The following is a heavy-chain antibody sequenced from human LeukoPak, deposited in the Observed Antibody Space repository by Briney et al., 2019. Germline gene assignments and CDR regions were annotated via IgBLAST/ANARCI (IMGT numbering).Heavy chain of an antibody. CDR3: ARVEIAARLGWYFDL. J-gene: IGHJ2*01. CDR2: IIPIFGIA. CDR1: GGTFSSYA. V-gene: IGHV1-69*04. D-gene: IGHD6-6*01. Sequence: SVKVSCKASGGTFSSYAISWVRQAPGQGLERMGRIIPIFGIANYAQKFQGRVTITADKSTSTAYMELSSLRSEDTAVYYCARVEIAARLGWYFDLWGRGTLVTVSS.